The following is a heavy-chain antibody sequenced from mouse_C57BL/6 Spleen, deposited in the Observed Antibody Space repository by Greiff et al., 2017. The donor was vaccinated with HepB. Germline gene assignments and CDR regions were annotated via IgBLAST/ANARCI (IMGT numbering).Heavy chain of an antibody. CDR2: IYPGDGDT. CDR3: ERGYGNYLSMDY. J-gene: IGHJ4*01. D-gene: IGHD2-10*02. CDR1: GYAFSSSW. V-gene: IGHV1-82*01. Sequence: VQLQQSGPELVKPGASVKISCKASGYAFSSSWMNWVKQRPGKGLEWIGRIYPGDGDTNYNGKFKGKATLTADKSSSTAYMQLSSLTSEDSAVYFCERGYGNYLSMDYWGQGTSVTVSS.